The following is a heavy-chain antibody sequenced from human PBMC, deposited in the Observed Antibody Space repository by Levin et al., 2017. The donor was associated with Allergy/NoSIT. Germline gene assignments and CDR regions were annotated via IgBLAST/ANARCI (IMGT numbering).Heavy chain of an antibody. Sequence: GGSLRLSCAASGFTFDDYAMHWVRQAPGKGLEWVSGISWNSGSIGYADSVKGRFTISRDNAKNSLYLQMNSLRAEDTALYYCAKGPRKNVVVTAIPPTYYYDDGMDDWGQGTTVTVSS. V-gene: IGHV3-9*01. J-gene: IGHJ6*02. CDR2: ISWNSGSI. D-gene: IGHD2-21*02. CDR3: AKGPRKNVVVTAIPPTYYYDDGMDD. CDR1: GFTFDDYA.